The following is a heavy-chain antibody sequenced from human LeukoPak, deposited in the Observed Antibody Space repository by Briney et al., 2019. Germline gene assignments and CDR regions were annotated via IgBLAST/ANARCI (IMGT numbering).Heavy chain of an antibody. CDR3: ARDVAAAGTTARVWFDP. CDR1: GFTFSNYA. J-gene: IGHJ5*02. V-gene: IGHV3-23*01. Sequence: GGSLRLSCAASGFTFSNYAISWVRQAPGKGLEWVSGISGTTGSTYYADSVRGRFTISRDNSKNTVYLQMNSLRAEDTAVYYCARDVAAAGTTARVWFDPWGQGTLVTVSS. CDR2: ISGTTGST. D-gene: IGHD6-13*01.